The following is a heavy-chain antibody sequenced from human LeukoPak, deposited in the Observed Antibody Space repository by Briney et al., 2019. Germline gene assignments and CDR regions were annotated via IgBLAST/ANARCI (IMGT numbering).Heavy chain of an antibody. CDR2: IYYSGST. CDR3: ARPPHDYGDPRDLDV. V-gene: IGHV4-39*07. J-gene: IGHJ6*02. CDR1: GGSISSSSYY. Sequence: PSETLSLTCTVSGGSISSSSYYWGWIRQPPGKGLEWIGSIYYSGSTYYNPSLKSRVTISVDTSKNQFSLKLSSVTAADTAVYYCARPPHDYGDPRDLDVWGQGTTVTVSS. D-gene: IGHD4-17*01.